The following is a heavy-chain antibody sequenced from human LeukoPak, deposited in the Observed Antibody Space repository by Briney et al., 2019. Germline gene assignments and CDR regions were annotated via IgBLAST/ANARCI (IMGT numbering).Heavy chain of an antibody. D-gene: IGHD6-13*01. CDR1: GFTFSSYV. V-gene: IGHV3-23*01. J-gene: IGHJ4*02. CDR2: ISGSGNGGNT. Sequence: TGGSLRLSCAASGFTFSSYVVIWVRQAPGKGLEWVSTISGSGNGGNTYYADSVKGRFTISRDNSKNTLYLQMNSLRAEDTAVYYCAKDLWGIAVAGTIDYWGQGTLVTVSS. CDR3: AKDLWGIAVAGTIDY.